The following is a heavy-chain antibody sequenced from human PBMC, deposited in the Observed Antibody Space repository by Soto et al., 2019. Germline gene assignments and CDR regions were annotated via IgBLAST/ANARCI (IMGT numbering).Heavy chain of an antibody. V-gene: IGHV1-69*13. D-gene: IGHD3-22*01. CDR1: GGTFSSYA. CDR3: ARATYYYDSSGYYYDRYYYFDY. J-gene: IGHJ4*02. Sequence: SVKVSCKASGGTFSSYAISWVRQAPGQGLEWMGGIIPIFGTANYAQKFQGRVTITADESTSTAYMELSSLRSEDTAVYYCARATYYYDSSGYYYDRYYYFDYWGQGTLVTVSS. CDR2: IIPIFGTA.